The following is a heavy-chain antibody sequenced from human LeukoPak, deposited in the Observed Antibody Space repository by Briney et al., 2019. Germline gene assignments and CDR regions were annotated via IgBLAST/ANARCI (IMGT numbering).Heavy chain of an antibody. V-gene: IGHV1-8*01. Sequence: GASVTVSCKASGYTFTSYDINWVRQAAGQGLEWMGWMNPNSGNTGYAQKFQGRVTMTRNTSISTAYMELSSLRSEDTAVYYCARVLDESRGFWSGYAKTICGMDVWSQGTTVTVSS. CDR3: ARVLDESRGFWSGYAKTICGMDV. J-gene: IGHJ6*02. CDR1: GYTFTSYD. CDR2: MNPNSGNT. D-gene: IGHD3-3*01.